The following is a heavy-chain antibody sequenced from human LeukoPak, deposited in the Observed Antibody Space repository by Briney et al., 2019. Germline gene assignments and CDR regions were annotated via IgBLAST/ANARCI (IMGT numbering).Heavy chain of an antibody. CDR1: GLTFSSYG. CDR2: ISYDGSNK. CDR3: AKTLEAAHRYFDWLLPFDP. Sequence: GRSLRLSCAASGLTFSSYGMHWVRQAPGKGLEWVAVISYDGSNKYYADSVKGRFTISRDNSKNTLYLQMNSLRAEDTAVYYCAKTLEAAHRYFDWLLPFDPWGQGTLVTVSS. V-gene: IGHV3-30*18. D-gene: IGHD3-9*01. J-gene: IGHJ5*02.